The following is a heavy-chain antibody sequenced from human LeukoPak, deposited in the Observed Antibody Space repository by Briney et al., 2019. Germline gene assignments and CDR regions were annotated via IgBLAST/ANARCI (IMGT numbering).Heavy chain of an antibody. CDR3: TRQVPRDCSSTSCYAHYKHYYYYYMDV. Sequence: GGSLKLSCAASGFTFSGSAMHWVRQASGKGLEWVGRIRSEANSYATACAASVKGRFTISRDDSENTAYLQMNSLKTEDTAVYYCTRQVPRDCSSTSCYAHYKHYYYYYMDVWGKGTTVTVSS. J-gene: IGHJ6*03. CDR1: GFTFSGSA. CDR2: IRSEANSYAT. V-gene: IGHV3-73*01. D-gene: IGHD2-2*01.